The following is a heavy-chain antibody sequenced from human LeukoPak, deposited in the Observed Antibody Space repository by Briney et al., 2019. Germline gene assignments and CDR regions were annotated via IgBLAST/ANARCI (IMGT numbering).Heavy chain of an antibody. J-gene: IGHJ4*02. D-gene: IGHD2-2*01. Sequence: PGGSLRLSCSTSGFTFSSYALHWVRQAPGKGLEYVSAISSNGGSIYYADSVKGRFTISRDNSKNTLYLQMSSLRAEDTAVYYCVKGPVGLPFDYWGQGTLVTVSS. CDR2: ISSNGGSI. CDR3: VKGPVGLPFDY. V-gene: IGHV3-64D*09. CDR1: GFTFSSYA.